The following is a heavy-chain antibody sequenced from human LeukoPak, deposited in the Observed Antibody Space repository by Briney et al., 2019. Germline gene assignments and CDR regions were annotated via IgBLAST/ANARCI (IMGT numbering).Heavy chain of an antibody. CDR2: IKQDGSEK. J-gene: IGHJ6*02. D-gene: IGHD6-6*01. CDR1: GFTFSSYW. CDR3: ARDRPRYYYYYGMDV. V-gene: IGHV3-7*01. Sequence: GGSLRLSCAASGFTFSSYWMSWVRQAPGKGLEWVANIKQDGSEKYYVDSVKGRFTISRDNAKNSLYLQMNNLRAEDTAVYYCARDRPRYYYYYGMDVWGQGTTVTVSS.